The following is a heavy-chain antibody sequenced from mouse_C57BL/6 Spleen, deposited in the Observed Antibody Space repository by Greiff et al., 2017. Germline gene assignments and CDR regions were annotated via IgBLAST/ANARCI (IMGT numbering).Heavy chain of an antibody. Sequence: QVQLQQSGAELVKPGASVKLSCKASGYTFTEYSIHWVKQRSGQGLEWIGWFYPGSGSIKYNEKFKDKATLTADKSSSTVYMELSRLTSEDSAVYFCERRFYYGSSGRYYYAMDDWGQGTSVTVAT. CDR3: ERRFYYGSSGRYYYAMDD. V-gene: IGHV1-62-2*01. CDR2: FYPGSGSI. J-gene: IGHJ4*01. D-gene: IGHD1-1*01. CDR1: GYTFTEYS.